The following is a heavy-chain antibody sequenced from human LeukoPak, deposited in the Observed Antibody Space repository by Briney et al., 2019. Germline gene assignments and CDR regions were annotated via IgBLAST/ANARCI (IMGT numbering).Heavy chain of an antibody. CDR1: GFTFDDYG. V-gene: IGHV3-20*04. CDR2: INWNGGST. J-gene: IGHJ4*02. CDR3: ARPMEGYSGSGSWYFDY. D-gene: IGHD3-10*01. Sequence: PGGSLRLSCAASGFTFDDYGMSWVRQAPGKGLEWVSGINWNGGSTGYADSVKGRFTVSRDNAKNSLYLQMNSLRAEDTAVYYCARPMEGYSGSGSWYFDYWGQGTLVTVSS.